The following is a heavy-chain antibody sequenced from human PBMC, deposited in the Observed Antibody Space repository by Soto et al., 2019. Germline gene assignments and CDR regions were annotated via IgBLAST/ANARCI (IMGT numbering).Heavy chain of an antibody. V-gene: IGHV4-31*03. J-gene: IGHJ6*02. CDR1: GGSFSSDSFI. CDR3: ARDHKWDGMGV. Sequence: LSLTCSVSGGSFSSDSFIWSWVRQFPGKGLEWIGYIYYSGTTYYNPSLRSRVIMSVDTSKNQFSLKLSSVTAADTAVYYCARDHKWDGMGVWGQGTTVTV. CDR2: IYYSGTT. D-gene: IGHD1-26*01.